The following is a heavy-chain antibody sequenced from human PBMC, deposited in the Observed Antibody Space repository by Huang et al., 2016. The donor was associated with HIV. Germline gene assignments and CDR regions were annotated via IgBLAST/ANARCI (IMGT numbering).Heavy chain of an antibody. J-gene: IGHJ5*02. CDR3: ARHREENYYDSSGYYSHNWFDP. V-gene: IGHV4-39*01. D-gene: IGHD3-22*01. CDR2: IYYSGIT. Sequence: QLQLQESGPGLVKPSETLSLTCTVSGGSISSSSYYWGWIRQPPGKGLGWIGNIYYSGITYYNPSLRSRVTISVDTSKNQFSLNLSSVTAADTAVYYCARHREENYYDSSGYYSHNWFDPWGQGTLVTVSS. CDR1: GGSISSSSYY.